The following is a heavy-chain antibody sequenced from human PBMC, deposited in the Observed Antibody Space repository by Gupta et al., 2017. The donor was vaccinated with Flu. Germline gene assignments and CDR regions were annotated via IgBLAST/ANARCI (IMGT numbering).Heavy chain of an antibody. CDR2: ISGSGGST. D-gene: IGHD6-6*01. J-gene: IGHJ5*02. Sequence: EVQLLESGGGLVQPGGSLRLSCAASGFTFSSYAMSWVRQAPGKGLEWVSAISGSGGSTYYADSVKGRFTISRDNSKNTLYLQMSSLRAEDTAVYYCARGIAARHWFDPWGQGTLVTVSS. CDR1: GFTFSSYA. V-gene: IGHV3-23*01. CDR3: ARGIAARHWFDP.